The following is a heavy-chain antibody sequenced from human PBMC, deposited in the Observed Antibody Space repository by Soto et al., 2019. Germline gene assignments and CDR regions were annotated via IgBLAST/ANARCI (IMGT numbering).Heavy chain of an antibody. CDR1: GGSFSGYY. V-gene: IGHV4-34*01. D-gene: IGHD3-10*01. CDR3: ARTHSGSYYNPLFDY. J-gene: IGHJ4*02. CDR2: INHSGST. Sequence: LSLTCAVYGGSFSGYYWSWIRQPPGKGLEWIGEINHSGSTNYNPSLKSRVTISVDTSKNQFSLKLSSVTAADTAVYYCARTHSGSYYNPLFDYWGQGTLVTVSS.